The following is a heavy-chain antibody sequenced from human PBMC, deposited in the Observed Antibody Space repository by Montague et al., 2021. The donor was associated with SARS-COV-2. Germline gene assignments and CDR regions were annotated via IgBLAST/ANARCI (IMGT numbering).Heavy chain of an antibody. J-gene: IGHJ4*02. CDR3: TRHVHMTWPEPSPGFHY. V-gene: IGHV4-39*01. Sequence: SETLSLTCTVSGDSISSSSYNWGWIRQPPGKGLEWIGSVYYNGRTYYNPSLKSRVTIYVDTSKNQISLRLSSVTAADTAVYYSTRHVHMTWPEPSPGFHYWGRGTLVTVSS. CDR2: VYYNGRT. CDR1: GDSISSSSYN. D-gene: IGHD1-1*01.